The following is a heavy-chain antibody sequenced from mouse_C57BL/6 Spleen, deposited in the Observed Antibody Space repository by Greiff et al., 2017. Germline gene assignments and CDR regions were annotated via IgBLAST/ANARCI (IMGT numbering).Heavy chain of an antibody. J-gene: IGHJ2*01. CDR2: ISGGGGNT. D-gene: IGHD1-1*01. V-gene: IGHV5-9*04. Sequence: EVKLVESGGGLVKPGGSLKLSCAASGFTFSSYTMSWVRQTPEKRLEWVATISGGGGNTYYPDSVKVRFTISRDNAKNTLYLQMSSLRSEDTAVYYCARRYYYCPFDDWGQGTTLTVSS. CDR3: ARRYYYCPFDD. CDR1: GFTFSSYT.